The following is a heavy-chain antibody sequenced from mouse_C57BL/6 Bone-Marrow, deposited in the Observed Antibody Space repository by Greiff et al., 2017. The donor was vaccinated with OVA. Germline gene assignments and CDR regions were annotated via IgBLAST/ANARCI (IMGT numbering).Heavy chain of an antibody. Sequence: QVQLQQSGAELAKPGASVKLSCKASGYTFTSYWMHWVKQRPGQGLEWIGYINPSSGCTKYNQKFKDKATLTADKSSSTAYMQLHSLTYEDSAVDYCARRGSPVAMDYWGQGTSVTVSS. V-gene: IGHV1-7*01. CDR1: GYTFTSYW. D-gene: IGHD1-1*02. CDR3: ARRGSPVAMDY. CDR2: INPSSGCT. J-gene: IGHJ4*01.